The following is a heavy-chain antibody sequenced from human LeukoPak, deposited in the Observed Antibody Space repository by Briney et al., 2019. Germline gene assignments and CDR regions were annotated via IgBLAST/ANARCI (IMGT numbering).Heavy chain of an antibody. CDR2: IYYSGST. CDR1: GGSISSSSYY. D-gene: IGHD6-13*01. Sequence: SETLSLTCTVSGGSISSSSYYWGWIRQPPGKGLEWIGSIYYSGSTYYNPSLKSRVTISVDTSKNQFSLKLSSVTAADTAVYYCAREYISSWPNGDWFDPWGQGTLVTVSS. V-gene: IGHV4-39*07. CDR3: AREYISSWPNGDWFDP. J-gene: IGHJ5*02.